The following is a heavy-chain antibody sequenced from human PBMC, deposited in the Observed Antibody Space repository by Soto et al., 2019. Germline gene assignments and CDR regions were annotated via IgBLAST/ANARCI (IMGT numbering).Heavy chain of an antibody. Sequence: SGPTLVNPTQTLTLTCILSGFSLRTSGVGVGWIRQPPGKALEWLGFIYWNDDKRYSPSLKSRLTITKDTSKNQVVLTMTNMDPVDTATYYCAKRGSSGWYGWFDPWGQGTLVTVSS. J-gene: IGHJ5*02. CDR1: GFSLRTSGVG. CDR2: IYWNDDK. V-gene: IGHV2-5*01. D-gene: IGHD6-19*01. CDR3: AKRGSSGWYGWFDP.